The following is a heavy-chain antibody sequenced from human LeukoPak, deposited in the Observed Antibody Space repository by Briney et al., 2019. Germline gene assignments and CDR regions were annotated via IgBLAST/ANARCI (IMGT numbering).Heavy chain of an antibody. J-gene: IGHJ3*02. CDR2: INPNSGGT. Sequence: GASVKVSCKASGYTFTGYYMHWVRQAPGQGLEWMGWINPNSGGTNYAQKFQGRVTMTRDTSISTAYMELSRLRSDDTAVYYCARVRAPGITMIVVVSDAFDIWGQGTMVTVSS. D-gene: IGHD3-22*01. CDR1: GYTFTGYY. V-gene: IGHV1-2*02. CDR3: ARVRAPGITMIVVVSDAFDI.